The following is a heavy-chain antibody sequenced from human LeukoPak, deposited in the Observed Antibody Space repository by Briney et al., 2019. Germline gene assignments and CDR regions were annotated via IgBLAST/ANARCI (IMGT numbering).Heavy chain of an antibody. CDR1: GGSFSGYY. J-gene: IGHJ5*02. CDR2: INHSGST. D-gene: IGHD3-10*01. CDR3: ARGAGSYYSRWFDP. Sequence: SETLSLTCAVYGGSFSGYYWSWVRQPPGKGLEWIGEINHSGSTNYNPSLKSPVTISVDTSKNQFSLQLSSVTAADTAVYYCARGAGSYYSRWFDPWGQGTLVTVSS. V-gene: IGHV4-34*01.